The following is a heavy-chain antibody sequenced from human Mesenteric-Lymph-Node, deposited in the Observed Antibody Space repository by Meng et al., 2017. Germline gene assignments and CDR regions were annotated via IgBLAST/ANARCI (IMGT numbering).Heavy chain of an antibody. V-gene: IGHV1-2*06. J-gene: IGHJ4*02. CDR1: GYSFTDYD. Sequence: QGAEGQVEASVKNPGSTSTSSCKACGYSFTDYDIHWVRQASGQGLEWMGRINPNNGGTNYAQKFQGRVTMTMDTSITTAYMELSSLRADYTAVYYCARRADYWGQGTLVTVSS. CDR2: INPNNGGT. CDR3: ARRADY.